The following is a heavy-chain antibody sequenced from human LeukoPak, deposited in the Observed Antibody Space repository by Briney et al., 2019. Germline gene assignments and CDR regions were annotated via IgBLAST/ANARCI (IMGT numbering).Heavy chain of an antibody. D-gene: IGHD2-2*01. CDR1: GYTFTGYY. Sequence: GASVKVSCKASGYTFTGYYMHWVRQAPGQGLEWMGWINPNSGGTNYAQKFQGWVTMTRDTSISTAYMELSRLRSDDTAVYYCARGARVLEVPAAFPNWFDPWGQGTLVTVSS. CDR2: INPNSGGT. CDR3: ARGARVLEVPAAFPNWFDP. V-gene: IGHV1-2*04. J-gene: IGHJ5*02.